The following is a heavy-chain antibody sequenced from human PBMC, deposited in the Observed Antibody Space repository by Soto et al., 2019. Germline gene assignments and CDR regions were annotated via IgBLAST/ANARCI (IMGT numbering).Heavy chain of an antibody. J-gene: IGHJ4*02. CDR1: GGSFSGYY. CDR3: AREAVAGDFDY. Sequence: SETLSLTCAVYGGSFSGYYWSWIRQPPGKGLEWIGEINHSGSTNYNPSLKSRVTISVDKSKNQFSLKLSSVTAADTAVYYCAREAVAGDFDYWGQGTLVTVSS. D-gene: IGHD6-19*01. CDR2: INHSGST. V-gene: IGHV4-34*01.